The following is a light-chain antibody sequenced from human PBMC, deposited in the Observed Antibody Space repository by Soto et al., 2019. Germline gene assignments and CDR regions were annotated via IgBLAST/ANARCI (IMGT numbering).Light chain of an antibody. V-gene: IGLV2-8*01. J-gene: IGLJ3*02. Sequence: QSVLAQPPSASGSPGQSVTISCTGSGSDIGAYKFVSWYQQHPGKAPKLMIFGVTERPSGVPDRFSGSKSGNTASLTVSGLQADDEAIYYCYSYAGRNIWVFGGGTK. CDR1: GSDIGAYKF. CDR2: GVT. CDR3: YSYAGRNIWV.